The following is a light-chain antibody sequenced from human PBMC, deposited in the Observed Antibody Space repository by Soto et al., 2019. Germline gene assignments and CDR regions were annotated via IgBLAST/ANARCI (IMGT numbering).Light chain of an antibody. CDR2: ATS. Sequence: VIWLTQSPSLLSASTGDRVTIRCRMRQGISSYLAWDQRKPEKTPEPLVYATSTVQSGVSSRFSGSGCGTDFNLTISCLPSEVFATYYCQQYYSFSGPSGQGTKLDIK. CDR1: QGISSY. J-gene: IGKJ2*01. CDR3: QQYYSFSGP. V-gene: IGKV1D-8*01.